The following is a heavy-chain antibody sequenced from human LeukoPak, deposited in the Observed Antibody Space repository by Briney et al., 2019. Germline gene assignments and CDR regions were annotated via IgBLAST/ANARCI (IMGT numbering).Heavy chain of an antibody. Sequence: GGSLRLSCAASGFTFSSYSMNWVRQAPGEGLEWVSYISSSSSTIYYADSVKGRFTISRDNAKNSLYLQMNSLRAEDTAVYYCARDQSSGWFYFDYWGQGTLVTVSS. CDR1: GFTFSSYS. CDR2: ISSSSSTI. D-gene: IGHD6-19*01. V-gene: IGHV3-48*01. CDR3: ARDQSSGWFYFDY. J-gene: IGHJ4*02.